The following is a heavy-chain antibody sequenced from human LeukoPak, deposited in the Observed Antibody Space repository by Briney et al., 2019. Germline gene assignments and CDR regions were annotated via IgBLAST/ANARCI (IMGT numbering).Heavy chain of an antibody. CDR3: ARGGDMATVPHLYYFEY. V-gene: IGHV1-46*01. CDR2: INPSGGST. J-gene: IGHJ4*02. Sequence: ASVKVSCKASGYTFTSYYLHWVRQAPGQGLEWMGIINPSGGSTTYAQNFQGRVTMTRDTSTSTVYMELSSLRSEDTAVYYCARGGDMATVPHLYYFEYWGQGPWSPSPQ. CDR1: GYTFTSYY. D-gene: IGHD5-24*01.